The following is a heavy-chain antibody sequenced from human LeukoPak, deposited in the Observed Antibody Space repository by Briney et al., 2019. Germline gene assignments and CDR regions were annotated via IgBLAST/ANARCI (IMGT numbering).Heavy chain of an antibody. CDR1: GFSLSTSEMR. CDR2: IDWDDDK. V-gene: IGHV2-70*04. Sequence: SGPALVKPTQTLTLTCTFSGFSLSTSEMRVSWIRQRPGKALEWLARIDWDDDKFYSASLKTRLTISKDTSKHQVVLTMTNMDPVDTATYYGARTQSSSRASCYDDYWGQGTLVTVSS. J-gene: IGHJ4*02. CDR3: ARTQSSSRASCYDDY. D-gene: IGHD2-2*01.